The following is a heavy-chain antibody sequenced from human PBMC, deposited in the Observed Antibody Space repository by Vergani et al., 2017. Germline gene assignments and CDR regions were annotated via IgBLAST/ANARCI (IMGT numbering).Heavy chain of an antibody. D-gene: IGHD6-6*01. V-gene: IGHV3-9*02. Sequence: EVQLVESGGGLVLPGRSLRLSCVASGFTSAGYAMHWVRQAPGKGLEWVSGISWNSNSIGYADSVKGRLTISRDNAKNSLYLQMNSLRAEDTALYYCAKDLGTSSGGGWFDPWGEEGLVTVSS. CDR3: AKDLGTSSGGGWFDP. J-gene: IGHJ5*02. CDR2: ISWNSNSI. CDR1: GFTSAGYA.